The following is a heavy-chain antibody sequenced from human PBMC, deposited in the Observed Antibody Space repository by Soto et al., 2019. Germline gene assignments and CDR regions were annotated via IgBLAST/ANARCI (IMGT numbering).Heavy chain of an antibody. V-gene: IGHV1-18*01. CDR2: ISPYNGRT. J-gene: IGHJ5*02. D-gene: IGHD6-13*01. Sequence: APMKVFCKASGYSFKRYGIAWGRQVPGQGAGGIGWISPYNGRTNYAQNVQGRVVMTTDISTNIVYLELRRLGSEDTAVYYCARETRDGSSWYWFDPWGQGTLVTVSS. CDR1: GYSFKRYG. CDR3: ARETRDGSSWYWFDP.